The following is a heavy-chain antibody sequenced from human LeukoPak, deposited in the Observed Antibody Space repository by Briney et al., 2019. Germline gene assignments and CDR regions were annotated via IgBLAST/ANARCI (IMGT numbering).Heavy chain of an antibody. CDR2: SRPRGEGA. D-gene: IGHD6-19*01. CDR3: AKDWVDDDSGIDF. V-gene: IGHV3-23*01. CDR1: GVSFSSYW. Sequence: GGSLRLSCAVFGVSFSSYWMTWVRLAPGKGLEWVSSSRPRGEGAYYAESVKGRFTISRDISQNTLLLHMNSLTAEDTALYFCAKDWVDDDSGIDFRGRGTLVSVSS. J-gene: IGHJ4*02.